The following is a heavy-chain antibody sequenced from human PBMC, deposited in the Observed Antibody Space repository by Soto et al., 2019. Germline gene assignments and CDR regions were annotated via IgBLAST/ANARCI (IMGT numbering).Heavy chain of an antibody. D-gene: IGHD2-2*01. CDR1: GCTFSDYG. CDR2: VSARGGDI. CDR3: AKSSSRAHYYGMDV. V-gene: IGHV3-23*01. J-gene: IGHJ6*02. Sequence: GGSLILSYAAAGCTFSDYGMHWVSQAPGKGLEWVAGVSARGGDISYADSVKGRFTISRDNSKDTLYLQMNSLRAEDTAVYHCAKSSSRAHYYGMDVWGQGTTVTVSS.